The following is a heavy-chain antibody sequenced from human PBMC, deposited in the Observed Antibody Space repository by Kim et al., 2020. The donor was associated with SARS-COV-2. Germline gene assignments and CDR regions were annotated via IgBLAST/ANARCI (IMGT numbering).Heavy chain of an antibody. Sequence: SETLSLTCAVYGGSFSGYYWSWIRQPPGKGLEWIGEINHSGSTNYNPSLKSRVTISVDTSKNQFSLKLSSVTAADTAVYYCARGYIVATIRAARWFDPWGQGTLVTVSS. V-gene: IGHV4-34*01. CDR1: GGSFSGYY. D-gene: IGHD5-12*01. J-gene: IGHJ5*02. CDR2: INHSGST. CDR3: ARGYIVATIRAARWFDP.